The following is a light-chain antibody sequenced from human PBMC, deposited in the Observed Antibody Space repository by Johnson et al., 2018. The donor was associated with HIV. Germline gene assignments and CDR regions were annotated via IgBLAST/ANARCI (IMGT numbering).Light chain of an antibody. V-gene: IGLV1-44*01. CDR2: SNN. Sequence: QPVLTQPPSVSAAPGQKVTISCSGSSSNIGNNYVSWYQQLPGTAPKLLIYSNNQRPSGVPDRFSGSKSGTSASLAISGLQSEDEADYYCAAWDDSLNGYVFGTETKVTVL. CDR1: SSNIGNNY. CDR3: AAWDDSLNGYV. J-gene: IGLJ1*01.